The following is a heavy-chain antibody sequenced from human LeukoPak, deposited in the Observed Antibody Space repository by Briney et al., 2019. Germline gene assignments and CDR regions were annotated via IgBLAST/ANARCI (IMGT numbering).Heavy chain of an antibody. J-gene: IGHJ4*02. CDR1: GFTFSGHW. V-gene: IGHV3-74*03. CDR3: VRDETLWTLDW. CDR2: INEHGTDS. D-gene: IGHD1-1*01. Sequence: GGSLRLSCTASGFTFSGHWIHWVRQAPGMGLVWVSRINEHGTDSMYAESVKGRFTISRDNAKNTVYLQMNSLRAEDTAVYYCVRDETLWTLDWWGQGTLVSVSS.